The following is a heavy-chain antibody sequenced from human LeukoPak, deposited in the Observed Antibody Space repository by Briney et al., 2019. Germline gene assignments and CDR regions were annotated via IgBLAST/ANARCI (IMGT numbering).Heavy chain of an antibody. CDR3: ASYGDYGSFDY. D-gene: IGHD4-17*01. Sequence: GGSLRLSCAASGFTFSSYAMSWVRQAPGKGLEWVSAISGSGSSTYYADSVKGRFTISRDNAKNSLYLQMNSLRAEDTAVYYCASYGDYGSFDYWGQGTLVTVSS. V-gene: IGHV3-23*01. J-gene: IGHJ4*02. CDR2: ISGSGSST. CDR1: GFTFSSYA.